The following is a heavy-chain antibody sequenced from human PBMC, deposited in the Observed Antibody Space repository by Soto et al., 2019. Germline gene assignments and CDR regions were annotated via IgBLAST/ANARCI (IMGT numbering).Heavy chain of an antibody. CDR3: AGFSEVAATEINWFDP. CDR2: IYYSGST. Sequence: SSETLSLTCTVSGASINSGDYYWSWIRQPPGKGLEWIGYIYYSGSTYYNPSLKSRVTISVDTSKNQFSLKLSSVIAADTAVYYCAGFSEVAATEINWFDPWGQGTLVTVSS. J-gene: IGHJ5*02. CDR1: GASINSGDYY. V-gene: IGHV4-30-4*01. D-gene: IGHD2-15*01.